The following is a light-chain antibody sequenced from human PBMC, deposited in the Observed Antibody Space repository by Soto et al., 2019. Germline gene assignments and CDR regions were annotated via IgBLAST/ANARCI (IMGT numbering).Light chain of an antibody. J-gene: IGLJ1*01. CDR3: HVWDSSSDHDV. V-gene: IGLV3-21*04. Sequence: SYELTQPPSVSVAPGKTARITCGGNNIGSKSVHWYQQKPGQAPMLVIYYDSDRPSGIPERFSGSNSGNTAALTISRGEAGDEADYYCHVWDSSSDHDVFGTGTKVTVL. CDR1: NIGSKS. CDR2: YDS.